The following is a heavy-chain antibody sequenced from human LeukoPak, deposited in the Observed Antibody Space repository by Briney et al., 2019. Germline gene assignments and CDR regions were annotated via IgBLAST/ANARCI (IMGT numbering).Heavy chain of an antibody. J-gene: IGHJ6*03. D-gene: IGHD2-21*01. Sequence: GGSLRLSCAASGFTFSIYWMYWVRQAPGKGLGWVSGINSDGSSTTYADFVKGRFTISRDNAKNTLYLQMNGLRAEDTAVYYCARGERLSYYYYMDVWGKGTTVTVSS. CDR1: GFTFSIYW. V-gene: IGHV3-74*01. CDR3: ARGERLSYYYYMDV. CDR2: INSDGSST.